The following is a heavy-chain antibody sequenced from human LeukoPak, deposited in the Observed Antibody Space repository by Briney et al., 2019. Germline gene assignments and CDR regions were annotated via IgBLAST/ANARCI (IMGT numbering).Heavy chain of an antibody. D-gene: IGHD2-15*01. CDR2: INPNSGGT. CDR3: ARVKGYCSGGSCYSDWFDP. V-gene: IGHV1-2*02. CDR1: GYTFTGYY. Sequence: ASVKVSCKASGYTFTGYYMHWVRQAPGQGLEWMGWINPNSGGTNYVQKFQGRVTMTRDTSISTAYMELSRLRSDDTAVYYCARVKGYCSGGSCYSDWFDPWGQGTLVTVSS. J-gene: IGHJ5*02.